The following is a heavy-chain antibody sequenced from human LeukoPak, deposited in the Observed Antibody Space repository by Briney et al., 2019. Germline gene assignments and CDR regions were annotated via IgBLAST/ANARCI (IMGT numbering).Heavy chain of an antibody. V-gene: IGHV1-69*02. Sequence: SVKLSCKASGGTFSSYTISWVRQAPGQGLEWMGRIIPILGIANYAQKFQGRVTITADKSTSTAYMELSSLRSEDTAVYYCASRGTTGTTGVDYWGQGTLVTVSS. J-gene: IGHJ4*02. CDR1: GGTFSSYT. CDR3: ASRGTTGTTGVDY. CDR2: IIPILGIA. D-gene: IGHD1-1*01.